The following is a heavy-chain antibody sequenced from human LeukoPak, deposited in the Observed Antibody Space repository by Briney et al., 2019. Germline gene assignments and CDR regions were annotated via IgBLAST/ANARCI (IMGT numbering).Heavy chain of an antibody. CDR1: GYTFTSYY. J-gene: IGHJ5*02. D-gene: IGHD6-19*01. V-gene: IGHV1-8*02. Sequence: ASVKVSCKASGYTFTSYYMHWVRQAPGQGLEWMGWMNPHSGKTGYAQNFQGRVTMTRDTSISTAYMELSSLRSEDTAVYYCARDGDSSGWYFFWFDPWGQGTLVTVSS. CDR3: ARDGDSSGWYFFWFDP. CDR2: MNPHSGKT.